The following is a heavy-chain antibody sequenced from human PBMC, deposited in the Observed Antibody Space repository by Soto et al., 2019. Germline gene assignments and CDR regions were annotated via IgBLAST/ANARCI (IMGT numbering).Heavy chain of an antibody. V-gene: IGHV3-48*03. CDR1: GFTFSSYE. CDR2: ISSSGSTI. Sequence: EVQLVESGRGLVQPGGSLRLSCAASGFTFSSYEMNWVRQAPGKGLEWVSYISSSGSTIYYADSVKGRFTISRDNAKNSLYLQMNSLRAEDTAVYYCAREQYSSSAFDYWGQGTLVTVSS. CDR3: AREQYSSSAFDY. D-gene: IGHD6-13*01. J-gene: IGHJ4*02.